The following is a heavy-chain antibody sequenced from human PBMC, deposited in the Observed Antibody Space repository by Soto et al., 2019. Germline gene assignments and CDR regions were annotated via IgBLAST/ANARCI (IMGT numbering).Heavy chain of an antibody. D-gene: IGHD5-12*01. Sequence: QVQLQESGPGLVKPSQTLSLTCTVSGGSISSGGYYWSWIRQHPGKGLEWIGYIYYSGSTYYNPSLKSRVTISVDTSKNQFSLKLSSVTAADTAVYYCARDTWFYSGYDTLGSNWGQGTLVTVSS. V-gene: IGHV4-31*03. CDR2: IYYSGST. CDR1: GGSISSGGYY. J-gene: IGHJ4*02. CDR3: ARDTWFYSGYDTLGSN.